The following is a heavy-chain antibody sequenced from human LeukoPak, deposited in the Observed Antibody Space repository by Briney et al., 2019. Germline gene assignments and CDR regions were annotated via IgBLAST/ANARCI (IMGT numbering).Heavy chain of an antibody. CDR3: TRDRGKDAFDT. CDR1: GYTFTGYY. J-gene: IGHJ3*02. V-gene: IGHV1-2*02. CDR2: INPYNGGT. Sequence: ASVKVSCKASGYTFTGYYMHWVRQAPGQGLEWMGWINPYNGGTNYAQKFQGRVTMTRDTSISTAYMDLSRLKSDDTAVYYCTRDRGKDAFDTWGQGTMVTVSS.